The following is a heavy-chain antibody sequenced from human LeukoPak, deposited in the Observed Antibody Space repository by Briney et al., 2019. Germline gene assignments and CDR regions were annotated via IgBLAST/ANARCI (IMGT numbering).Heavy chain of an antibody. V-gene: IGHV3-7*01. J-gene: IGHJ4*02. CDR2: MRRDGNEI. D-gene: IGHD2-15*01. Sequence: KPGGSLRLSCSASGFTFSTYWMSWVRQAPGKGLEWVANMRRDGNEIYYLDSVRGRFTISRDNAKNSLYLQMNSLRAEDTAVYYCARAFGYCSGGSCYSDYWGQGTLVTVSS. CDR3: ARAFGYCSGGSCYSDY. CDR1: GFTFSTYW.